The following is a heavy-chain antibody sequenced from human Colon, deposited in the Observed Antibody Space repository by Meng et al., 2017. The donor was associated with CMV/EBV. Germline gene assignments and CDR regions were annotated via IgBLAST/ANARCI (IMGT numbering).Heavy chain of an antibody. Sequence: SETLSLTCTVSGGSMNFFSWRWIRQAPGKGLEWIGYIDYTGTTKYNPSLESRVTLSGDASQNQFSLKLRSVTAADTAVYYCARNIAAASNWFDSWGQGTLVTVSS. CDR1: GGSMNFFS. CDR3: ARNIAAASNWFDS. D-gene: IGHD6-25*01. CDR2: IDYTGTT. J-gene: IGHJ5*01. V-gene: IGHV4-59*01.